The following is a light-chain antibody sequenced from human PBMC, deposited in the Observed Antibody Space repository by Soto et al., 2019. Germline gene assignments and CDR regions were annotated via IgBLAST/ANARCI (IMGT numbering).Light chain of an antibody. CDR3: NSYTSYSTSL. J-gene: IGLJ1*01. CDR2: DVS. CDR1: STDVGRYNY. Sequence: QSALTQPASVSGSPGQSITISCTGTSTDVGRYNYVSWYQQHPGKAPKLMVYDVSNRPSWVSNRFSGSKSGITASLTISGLQAKYDSYYYCNSYTSYSTSLLATGTKVTVL. V-gene: IGLV2-14*01.